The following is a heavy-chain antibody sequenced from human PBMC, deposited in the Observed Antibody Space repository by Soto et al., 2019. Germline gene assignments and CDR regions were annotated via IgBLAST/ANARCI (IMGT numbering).Heavy chain of an antibody. CDR3: ARDPGYSLDY. Sequence: PSQTLSLTCAISGDSVSSNDATWDWITQSPSRGLEWLGRTYYRSKWYYDYADSVKSRITINSDTSKNQFSLQLNSVTPEDTAVYYCARDPGYSLDYWGQGTLVTVSS. V-gene: IGHV6-1*01. D-gene: IGHD5-18*01. CDR1: GDSVSSNDAT. CDR2: TYYRSKWYY. J-gene: IGHJ4*02.